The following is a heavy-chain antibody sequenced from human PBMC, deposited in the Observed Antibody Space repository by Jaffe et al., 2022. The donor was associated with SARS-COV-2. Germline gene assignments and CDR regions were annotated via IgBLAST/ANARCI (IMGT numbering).Heavy chain of an antibody. CDR2: ISSSSSYI. CDR3: ARDRESDIAVAGIGDAFDI. J-gene: IGHJ3*02. D-gene: IGHD6-19*01. V-gene: IGHV3-21*01. Sequence: EVQLVESGGGLVKPGGSLRLSCAASGFTFSSYSMNWVRQAPGKGLEWVSSISSSSSYIYYADSVKGRFTISRDNAKNSLYLQMNSLRAEDTAVYYCARDRESDIAVAGIGDAFDIWGQGTMVTVSS. CDR1: GFTFSSYS.